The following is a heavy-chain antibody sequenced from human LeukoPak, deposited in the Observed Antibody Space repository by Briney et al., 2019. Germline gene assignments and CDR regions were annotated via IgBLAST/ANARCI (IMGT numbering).Heavy chain of an antibody. D-gene: IGHD3-16*01. Sequence: GESLKIFCKGAGYSFNSQWISWVRQMPGKGLEWMGRIDPSDSYTNYSPSFQGHVTISADKSISTAYLQWSSLKASDTAMYYCALWRAYGEYYFDYWGQGTLVTVSS. CDR2: IDPSDSYT. V-gene: IGHV5-10-1*01. J-gene: IGHJ4*02. CDR1: GYSFNSQW. CDR3: ALWRAYGEYYFDY.